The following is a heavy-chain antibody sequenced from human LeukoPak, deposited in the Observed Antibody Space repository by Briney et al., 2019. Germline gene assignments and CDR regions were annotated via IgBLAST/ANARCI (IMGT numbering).Heavy chain of an antibody. Sequence: PGRSLRLSCAASGFTFDDYAMHWVRQAPGKGLEWVSGISWNSDSIGYADSVKGRFTISRDNAKNSLYLQMHRLRTEDPAFYHCAKSYTTMVRRSGFDYWGQGPLVTVSS. J-gene: IGHJ4*02. D-gene: IGHD3-10*01. CDR3: AKSYTTMVRRSGFDY. CDR1: GFTFDDYA. CDR2: ISWNSDSI. V-gene: IGHV3-9*01.